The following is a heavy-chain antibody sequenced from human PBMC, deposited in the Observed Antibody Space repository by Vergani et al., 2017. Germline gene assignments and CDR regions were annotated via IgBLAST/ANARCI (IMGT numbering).Heavy chain of an antibody. CDR3: ARHREHVVPGNYSYYYYMDV. Sequence: QLQLQESDPGLVKPSETLSLTCTVSGGSIRSTFYYWGWIRQPPGKELEWIGTIYYSGSTYYNPSLKSRVTISVDTSKNQFSLKLNSVTAADTAVYYCARHREHVVPGNYSYYYYMDVWGKGTTVTVSS. CDR2: IYYSGST. D-gene: IGHD1-26*01. CDR1: GGSIRSTFYY. J-gene: IGHJ6*03. V-gene: IGHV4-39*01.